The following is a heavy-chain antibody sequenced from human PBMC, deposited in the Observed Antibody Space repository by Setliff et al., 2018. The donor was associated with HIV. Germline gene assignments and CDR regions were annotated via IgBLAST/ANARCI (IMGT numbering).Heavy chain of an antibody. Sequence: PGASVKVSCKASGYTFTGYYMHWVRQAPGQGLEWMGWINPNSGGTNYAQKFQGRAIISRDSSRRSVFLQLQSLTADDTALYHCARHRSPLSNAYTALDLWGRGTLVTVSS. V-gene: IGHV1-2*02. CDR1: GYTFTGYY. D-gene: IGHD2-21*02. CDR3: ARHRSPLSNAYTALDL. J-gene: IGHJ2*01. CDR2: INPNSGGT.